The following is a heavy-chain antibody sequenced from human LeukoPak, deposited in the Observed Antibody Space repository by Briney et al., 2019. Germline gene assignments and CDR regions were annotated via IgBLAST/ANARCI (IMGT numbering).Heavy chain of an antibody. CDR2: IYPGDSDT. J-gene: IGHJ5*02. Sequence: GESLKISCKGSGYNFSNYWIGRARQMPGKGLEWMGIIYPGDSDTRYSPSFQGQVTISADKSISTAYVQWSNLKSSDTAIYYCARLDGYCSSTRCYANWFDPWGQGTLVTVSS. CDR1: GYNFSNYW. CDR3: ARLDGYCSSTRCYANWFDP. V-gene: IGHV5-51*01. D-gene: IGHD2-2*01.